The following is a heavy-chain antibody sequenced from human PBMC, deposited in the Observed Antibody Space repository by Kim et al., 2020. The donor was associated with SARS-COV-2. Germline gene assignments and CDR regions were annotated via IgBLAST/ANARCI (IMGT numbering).Heavy chain of an antibody. Sequence: LKSRVTISVDTSKNQFSLKLSSVTAADTAVYYCARDYEGNHDEGGRWFDPWGQGTLVTVSS. V-gene: IGHV4-31*02. CDR3: ARDYEGNHDEGGRWFDP. D-gene: IGHD3-16*01. J-gene: IGHJ5*02.